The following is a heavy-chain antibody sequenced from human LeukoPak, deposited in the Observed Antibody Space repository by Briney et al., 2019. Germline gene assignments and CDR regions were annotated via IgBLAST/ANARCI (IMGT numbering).Heavy chain of an antibody. CDR3: AREGLGYCSGGSCCGSFDWFDP. CDR2: INPNSGGT. CDR1: GYTFTGYY. J-gene: IGHJ5*02. Sequence: ASVKVSCKASGYTFTGYYMHWVRQAPGQGLEWMGWINPNSGGTNYAQKFQGRVTMTRDTSISTAYMELSRLRSDDTAVYYCAREGLGYCSGGSCCGSFDWFDPWGQGTLVTVSS. V-gene: IGHV1-2*02. D-gene: IGHD2-15*01.